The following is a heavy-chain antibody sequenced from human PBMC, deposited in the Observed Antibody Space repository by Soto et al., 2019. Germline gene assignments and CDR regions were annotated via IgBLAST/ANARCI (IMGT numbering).Heavy chain of an antibody. Sequence: SETLSLTCTVSGGSISSGGYYWSWVRQQPGKGLEWIGYIYYSGSTYYNPSLKSRVTISVDTSKNHFSLKLSSVTAADTAVYYCASRPAYDYIWGSYRPFDYWGQGTLVTVSS. CDR1: GGSISSGGYY. D-gene: IGHD3-16*02. V-gene: IGHV4-31*03. J-gene: IGHJ4*02. CDR3: ASRPAYDYIWGSYRPFDY. CDR2: IYYSGST.